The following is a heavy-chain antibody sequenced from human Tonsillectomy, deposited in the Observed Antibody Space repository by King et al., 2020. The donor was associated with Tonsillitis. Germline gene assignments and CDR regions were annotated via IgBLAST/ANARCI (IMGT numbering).Heavy chain of an antibody. J-gene: IGHJ4*02. CDR1: GGSISSGSYY. D-gene: IGHD1-26*01. Sequence: QLQESGPGLVKPSQTLSLTCTVSGGSISSGSYYWSWIRQPAGKGLEWIGRIYTSGSTNYNPSLKSRVTISVDTSKNQFSLKRRSVTAADTAVYYCARSRGSYYGACFDYWGQGTLVTVSS. CDR3: ARSRGSYYGACFDY. V-gene: IGHV4-61*02. CDR2: IYTSGST.